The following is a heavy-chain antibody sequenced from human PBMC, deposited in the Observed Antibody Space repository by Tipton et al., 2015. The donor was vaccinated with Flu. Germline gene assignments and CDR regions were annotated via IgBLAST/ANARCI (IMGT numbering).Heavy chain of an antibody. CDR1: GFTFSGYG. Sequence: AVSGFTFSGYGMYWVRQTPGKGLEWVAIIPYDGSDEYYADSAKGRFTISRDNPKNTLYLQMNSLRAEDTAVYYCSKEWLWEAFYYGMNVWGQGTTGTVSS. CDR3: SKEWLWEAFYYGMNV. J-gene: IGHJ6*02. D-gene: IGHD1-26*01. CDR2: IPYDGSDE. V-gene: IGHV3-30*18.